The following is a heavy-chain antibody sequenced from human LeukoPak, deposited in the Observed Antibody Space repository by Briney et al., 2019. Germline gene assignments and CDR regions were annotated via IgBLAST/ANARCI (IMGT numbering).Heavy chain of an antibody. Sequence: SETLSLTCTVSGGSISSYYWGWIRQPPGKGLEWIGSIYYSGSTYYNPSLKSRVTISVDTSKNQFSLKLSSVTAADTAVYYCARHRTGVLAFDIWGQGTMVTVSS. J-gene: IGHJ3*02. D-gene: IGHD3-10*01. V-gene: IGHV4-39*01. CDR1: GGSISSYY. CDR3: ARHRTGVLAFDI. CDR2: IYYSGST.